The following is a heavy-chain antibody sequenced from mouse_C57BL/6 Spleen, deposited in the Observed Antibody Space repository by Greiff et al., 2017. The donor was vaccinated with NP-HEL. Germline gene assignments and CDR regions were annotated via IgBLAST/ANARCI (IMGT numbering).Heavy chain of an antibody. CDR3: TTSSGYGGGYFGC. Sequence: VQLKESGAELVRPGASVKLSCTASGFNITDAYMHWVKQRPEQGLEWIGWIDPENGDTEYASKFQGKATITADTSSNTAYLQLSSLTSEDTAVYYCTTSSGYGGGYFGCRGQGTTLTVSS. V-gene: IGHV14-4*01. CDR2: IDPENGDT. CDR1: GFNITDAY. D-gene: IGHD3-2*02. J-gene: IGHJ2*01.